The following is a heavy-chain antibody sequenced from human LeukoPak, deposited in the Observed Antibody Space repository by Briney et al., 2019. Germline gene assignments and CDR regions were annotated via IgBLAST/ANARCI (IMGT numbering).Heavy chain of an antibody. V-gene: IGHV3-20*04. Sequence: PGGSLRLSCAASGFTFDDYGMSWVRQAPGKGLEWVSGINWNGCSTGYADSVKGRFTISRDNAKNSLYLQMNSLRAEDTALYYCARDSRFLEWYSRAYYYYYMDVWGKGTTVTVSS. CDR1: GFTFDDYG. D-gene: IGHD3-3*01. CDR3: ARDSRFLEWYSRAYYYYYMDV. J-gene: IGHJ6*03. CDR2: INWNGCST.